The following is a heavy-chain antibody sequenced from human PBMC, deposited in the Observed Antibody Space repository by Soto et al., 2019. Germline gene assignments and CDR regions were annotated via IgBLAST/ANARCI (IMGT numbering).Heavy chain of an antibody. V-gene: IGHV4-30-2*01. Sequence: PSETLSLTCAVSGGSISSGGYSWSRIRQPPGKGLEWIGYIYHSGSTYYNPSLKSRVTISVDRSKNQFSLKLSSVTAADTAVYYCARGGVSISSGRDNWFDPWGHETLFSVSA. J-gene: IGHJ5*02. D-gene: IGHD6-6*01. CDR1: GGSISSGGYS. CDR2: IYHSGST. CDR3: ARGGVSISSGRDNWFDP.